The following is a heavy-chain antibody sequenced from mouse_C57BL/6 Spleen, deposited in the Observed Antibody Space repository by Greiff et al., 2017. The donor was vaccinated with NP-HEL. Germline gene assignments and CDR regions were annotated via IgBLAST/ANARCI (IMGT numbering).Heavy chain of an antibody. CDR2: IYPGSGNT. Sequence: QVQLQQSGAELVRPGASVKLSCKASGYTFTDYYINWVKQRPGQGLEWIARIYPGSGNTYYNEKFKGKATLTAEKSSSTAYMQLSSLTSEDSAVYFCARRGTTVVPLDYWGQGTSVTVSS. J-gene: IGHJ4*01. CDR3: ARRGTTVVPLDY. V-gene: IGHV1-76*01. D-gene: IGHD1-1*01. CDR1: GYTFTDYY.